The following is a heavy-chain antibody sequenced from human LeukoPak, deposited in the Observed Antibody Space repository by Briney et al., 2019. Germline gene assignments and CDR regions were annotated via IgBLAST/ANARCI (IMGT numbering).Heavy chain of an antibody. Sequence: PGGSLRLSCAASGFTFSSYAMHWVHQAPGKGLEWVAVISYDGSNKYYADSVKGRFTISRDNSKNTLYLQMNSLRAEDTAVYCCARDIYYYDSSGYYGYYYYYYGMDVWGQGTTVTVSS. D-gene: IGHD3-22*01. J-gene: IGHJ6*02. CDR3: ARDIYYYDSSGYYGYYYYYYGMDV. V-gene: IGHV3-30-3*01. CDR1: GFTFSSYA. CDR2: ISYDGSNK.